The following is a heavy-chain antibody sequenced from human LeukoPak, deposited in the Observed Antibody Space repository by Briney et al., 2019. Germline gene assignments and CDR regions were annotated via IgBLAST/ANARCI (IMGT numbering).Heavy chain of an antibody. CDR3: ARPYDSSGYYSGGY. V-gene: IGHV5-51*01. D-gene: IGHD3-22*01. Sequence: GASLNICCKSCGYSFTSYWIGWVRQMPRKGLEWMGIIYPGDSDTRYSPSFQGQVTISADKSISTAYLQWSSLKASDTAMYYCARPYDSSGYYSGGYWRQRTLVAVSS. CDR2: IYPGDSDT. CDR1: GYSFTSYW. J-gene: IGHJ4*02.